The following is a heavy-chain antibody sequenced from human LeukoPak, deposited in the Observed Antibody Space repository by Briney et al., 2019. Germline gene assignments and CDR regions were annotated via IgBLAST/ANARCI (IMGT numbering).Heavy chain of an antibody. J-gene: IGHJ4*02. CDR2: IKQDGSEK. CDR1: GFTFSTYW. D-gene: IGHD6-13*01. CDR3: ARDSAGKDY. V-gene: IGHV3-7*01. Sequence: GGSLRLSCAASGFTFSTYWMSWVRQAPGKGLEWVANIKQDGSEKYYVDSVKGRFTISRDNAKNALDLQMNSLRAEDTAMYYCARDSAGKDYWGQGTLVTVSS.